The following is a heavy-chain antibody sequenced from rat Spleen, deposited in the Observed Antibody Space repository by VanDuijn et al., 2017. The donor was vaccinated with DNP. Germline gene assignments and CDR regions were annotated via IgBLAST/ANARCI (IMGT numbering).Heavy chain of an antibody. D-gene: IGHD5-1*01. Sequence: GLVQPGRSLKLSCAASGFTYSNYVMVWVRQAPTKGLEWVASISTGGSTYYPDSVKGRFTISRDNAKSTLYLQMNSLRSEDTATYYCTRNWDYWGQGVMVTVSS. V-gene: IGHV5-27*01. J-gene: IGHJ2*01. CDR2: ISTGGST. CDR1: GFTYSNYV. CDR3: TRNWDY.